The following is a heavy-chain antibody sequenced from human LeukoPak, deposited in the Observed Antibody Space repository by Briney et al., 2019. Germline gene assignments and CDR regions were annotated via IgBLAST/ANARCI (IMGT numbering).Heavy chain of an antibody. D-gene: IGHD3-16*01. Sequence: GSLRLSCAASGFTFSGYWMSWVRQVPGKGLEWIGYFHNSGTSTYNPSLKSRVTISADTSKNQFSLKLNSLTTADTAVYYCTRGAGWLIDYWGQGILVTVSS. CDR2: FHNSGTS. V-gene: IGHV4-59*01. CDR1: GFTFSGYW. CDR3: TRGAGWLIDY. J-gene: IGHJ4*02.